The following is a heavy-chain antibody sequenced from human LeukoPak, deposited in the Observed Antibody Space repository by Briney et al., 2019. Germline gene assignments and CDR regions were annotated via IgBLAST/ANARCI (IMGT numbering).Heavy chain of an antibody. Sequence: ASVKVSCKASGYTFISYGITWVRQAPGQGLEGMGWINPNSGGTNYAQKFQGRVTMTRDTSISTAYMELSRLRSDDTAVYYCARSTAAWGGSYYFDYWGQGTLVTVSS. J-gene: IGHJ4*02. CDR3: ARSTAAWGGSYYFDY. CDR2: INPNSGGT. V-gene: IGHV1-2*02. CDR1: GYTFISYG. D-gene: IGHD1-26*01.